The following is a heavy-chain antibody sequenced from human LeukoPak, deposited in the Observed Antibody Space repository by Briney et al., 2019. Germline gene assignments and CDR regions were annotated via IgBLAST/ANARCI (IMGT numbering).Heavy chain of an antibody. D-gene: IGHD5-12*01. CDR3: ARTRGDRVMEDHYYYYMDV. Sequence: GASVKVSCKASGYTFTAHYIHWVRQAPGQGLEWMGWINPNNGDTMYVQKFQGRVTMTRETSISTAYMELSRLRSDDTAVYYCARTRGDRVMEDHYYYYMDVWGKGTTVTISS. J-gene: IGHJ6*03. V-gene: IGHV1-2*02. CDR1: GYTFTAHY. CDR2: INPNNGDT.